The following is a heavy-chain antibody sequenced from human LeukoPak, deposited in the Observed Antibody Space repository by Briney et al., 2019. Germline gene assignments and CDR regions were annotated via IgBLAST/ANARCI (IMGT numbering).Heavy chain of an antibody. Sequence: GGSLRLSCAASGFTFSSYAMSWVRQAPGKGLEWVSAISGSGGSTYYAESVKGRFTISRDNSKNTLYLQMNSLRAEDTAVYYCARFDPQQHYYYYYYYMDVWGKGTTVTVSS. CDR2: ISGSGGST. D-gene: IGHD6-13*01. CDR1: GFTFSSYA. CDR3: ARFDPQQHYYYYYYYMDV. V-gene: IGHV3-23*01. J-gene: IGHJ6*03.